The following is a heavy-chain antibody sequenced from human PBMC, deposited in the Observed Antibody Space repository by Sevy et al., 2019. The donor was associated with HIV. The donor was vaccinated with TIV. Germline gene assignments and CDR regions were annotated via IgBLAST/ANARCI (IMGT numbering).Heavy chain of an antibody. Sequence: GGSLRLSCAASGFTFDDYVMHWVRQAPGKGLEWVSRISWNSGSIGYVDSVKGRFTISRDNAKNSLYLQMNSLRAEDTALYYCAKEMELGGDYYYYYMDVWGKGTTVTVSS. D-gene: IGHD3-16*01. CDR3: AKEMELGGDYYYYYMDV. CDR2: ISWNSGSI. J-gene: IGHJ6*03. V-gene: IGHV3-9*01. CDR1: GFTFDDYV.